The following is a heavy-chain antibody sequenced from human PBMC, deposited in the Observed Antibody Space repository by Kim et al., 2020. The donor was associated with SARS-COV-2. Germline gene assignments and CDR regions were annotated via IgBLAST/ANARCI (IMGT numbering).Heavy chain of an antibody. CDR1: GDSVSSGSVT. V-gene: IGHV6-1*01. J-gene: IGHJ4*02. CDR3: ARGGLAVAGADY. CDR2: TYYRSKWNN. Sequence: SQTLSLTCAISGDSVSSGSVTWNWIRQSPSRGLEWLGRTYYRSKWNNDYAVSVKSRMTINPDTSKNQFSLHLNSVTPEDSAVYYCARGGLAVAGADYWGQGILVTVSS. D-gene: IGHD6-19*01.